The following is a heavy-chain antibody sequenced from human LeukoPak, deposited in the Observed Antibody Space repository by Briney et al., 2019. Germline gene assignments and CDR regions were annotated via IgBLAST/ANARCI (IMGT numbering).Heavy chain of an antibody. CDR1: GCTFRNFA. Sequence: VKVSCKASGCTFRNFAISWVRQAPGQGLEWMGWISAYNGITNYAQRVQDRISLTTDTSTSTAYMELRSLRTDDTATYFCARFEDGSAWPWPGLDSWGQGTLVTVSS. CDR2: ISAYNGIT. J-gene: IGHJ4*02. V-gene: IGHV1-18*01. CDR3: ARFEDGSAWPWPGLDS. D-gene: IGHD5-24*01.